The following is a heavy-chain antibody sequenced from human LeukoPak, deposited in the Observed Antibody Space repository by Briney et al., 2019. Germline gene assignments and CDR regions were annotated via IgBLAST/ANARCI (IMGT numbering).Heavy chain of an antibody. J-gene: IGHJ6*03. Sequence: SVKVSCKASGGIFSSYGINWVRQAPGQGLEWMGGIIPIFGTANYAQKFQGRVTITTDESTSTAYMELSSLRSEDTAVYYCARERGYSYQKPYYYYYMDVWGKGTTVTVSS. CDR1: GGIFSSYG. CDR3: ARERGYSYQKPYYYYYMDV. CDR2: IIPIFGTA. D-gene: IGHD5-18*01. V-gene: IGHV1-69*05.